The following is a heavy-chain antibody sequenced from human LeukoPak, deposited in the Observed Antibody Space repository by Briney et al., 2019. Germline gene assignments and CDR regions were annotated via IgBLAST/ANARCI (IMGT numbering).Heavy chain of an antibody. CDR2: IYASGST. Sequence: KPSETLSLTCTVSGGSISSSSYYWGWIRQPPGKGLEWLGYIYASGSTNYNPSLKSRVTISMDTSKTQFSLSLSSVTAADTAVYYCARQSYHYGSVAYFDSWGQGIPVTVSS. J-gene: IGHJ4*02. V-gene: IGHV4-61*05. D-gene: IGHD3-10*01. CDR1: GGSISSSSYY. CDR3: ARQSYHYGSVAYFDS.